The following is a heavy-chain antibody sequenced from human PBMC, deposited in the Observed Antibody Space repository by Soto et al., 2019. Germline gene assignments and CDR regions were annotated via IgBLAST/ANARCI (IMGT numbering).Heavy chain of an antibody. CDR2: RSYDGSNK. D-gene: IGHD3-16*01. V-gene: IGHV3-30*18. Sequence: QVQLVESWGRVVQPGKSLRLSCAGSGFTFSSYGMDGVRRAPGKGLEWVAVRSYDGSNKYFAEFVKGRFTISRDHSKNTQYLQLSSLRADDTAGYYCAKDRLGAGVPGYFDYCGQGPLVTVSS. J-gene: IGHJ4*02. CDR3: AKDRLGAGVPGYFDY. CDR1: GFTFSSYG.